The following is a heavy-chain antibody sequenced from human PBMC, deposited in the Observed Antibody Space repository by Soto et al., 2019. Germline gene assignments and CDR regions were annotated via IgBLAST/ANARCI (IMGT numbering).Heavy chain of an antibody. V-gene: IGHV1-2*02. CDR1: GYTFTGYY. J-gene: IGHJ5*02. Sequence: ASVKVSCKASGYTFTGYYMHWVRQAPGQGLEWMGWINPNSGGTNYAQKFQGRVTMTRDTSISTAYMELSRLRSDDTAAYYCAREAAAGRGWFDPWGQGTLVTVSS. D-gene: IGHD6-13*01. CDR3: AREAAAGRGWFDP. CDR2: INPNSGGT.